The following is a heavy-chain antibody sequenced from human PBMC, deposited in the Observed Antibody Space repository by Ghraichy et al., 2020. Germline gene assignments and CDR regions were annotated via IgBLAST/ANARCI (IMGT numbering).Heavy chain of an antibody. CDR1: GGSISSYY. V-gene: IGHV4-59*01. J-gene: IGHJ6*02. CDR3: ARESSSFAYYYYGMDV. CDR2: IYYSGST. Sequence: SETLSLTCTVSGGSISSYYWSWIRQPPGKGLEWIGYIYYSGSTNYNPSLKSRVTISVDTSKNQFSLKLSSVTAADTAVYYCARESSSFAYYYYGMDVWGQGTTVTVSS. D-gene: IGHD6-6*01.